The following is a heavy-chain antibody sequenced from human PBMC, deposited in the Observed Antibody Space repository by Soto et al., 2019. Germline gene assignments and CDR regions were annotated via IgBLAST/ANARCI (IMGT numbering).Heavy chain of an antibody. V-gene: IGHV3-7*04. CDR3: GRAAYNNDGLDV. CDR2: INTDGSKK. Sequence: DVQLVESGGGLVQPGGSLRLSCVAYRFSFSNYWMTWVRQAPGKGLEWVANINTDGSKKLHVGSVEGRFTISRDNAKNSRYPAMNSLRAEDRAGDYCGRAAYNNDGLDVWGQGTTVTVS. CDR1: RFSFSNYW. J-gene: IGHJ6*02. D-gene: IGHD1-1*01.